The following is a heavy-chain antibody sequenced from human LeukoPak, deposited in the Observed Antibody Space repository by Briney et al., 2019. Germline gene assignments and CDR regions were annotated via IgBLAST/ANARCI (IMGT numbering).Heavy chain of an antibody. D-gene: IGHD4-11*01. J-gene: IGHJ6*02. CDR1: GGSISSYY. V-gene: IGHV4-59*01. CDR3: ARVNSLPAPDYYYYYGMDV. Sequence: SETLSLTCTVSGGSISSYYWSWIRQPPGKGLEWIGYIYYSGSTNYNPPLKSRVTISVDTSKNQFSLKLSSVTAADTAVYYCARVNSLPAPDYYYYYGMDVWGQGTTVTVSS. CDR2: IYYSGST.